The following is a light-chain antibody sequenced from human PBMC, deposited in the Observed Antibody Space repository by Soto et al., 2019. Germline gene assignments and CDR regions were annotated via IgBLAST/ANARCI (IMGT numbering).Light chain of an antibody. J-gene: IGKJ2*01. CDR3: QQYNSYSPYT. CDR2: DAS. CDR1: QSISSW. Sequence: DIQMTQSPSTMSASVGDRVTITCRASQSISSWLAWYQQKPGKAPKLLIYDASSLESGVPSRFSGSGSGTEFTLTISSLQPDDCATYYCQQYNSYSPYTVGQRTKLEIK. V-gene: IGKV1-5*01.